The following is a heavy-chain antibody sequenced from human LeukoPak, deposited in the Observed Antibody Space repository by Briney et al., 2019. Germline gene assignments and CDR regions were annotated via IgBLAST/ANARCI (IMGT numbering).Heavy chain of an antibody. CDR3: ARQGVVVPAAIRYNWFDP. CDR2: IYTTGST. Sequence: SETLSLTCTVSNDSISSYHWSWIRQPAGKGLQWIGRIYTTGSTNYNPSLKSRVTMSVDTSKNQFSLKLSSVTAADTAVYYCARQGVVVPAAIRYNWFDPWGQGTLVTVSS. D-gene: IGHD2-2*01. CDR1: NDSISSYH. J-gene: IGHJ5*02. V-gene: IGHV4-4*07.